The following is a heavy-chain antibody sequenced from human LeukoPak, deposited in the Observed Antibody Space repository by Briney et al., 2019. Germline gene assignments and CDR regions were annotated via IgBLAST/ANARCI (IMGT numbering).Heavy chain of an antibody. CDR3: ARAAGGTPFDP. CDR1: GGTFSSYA. CDR2: IIPIFVTA. J-gene: IGHJ5*02. Sequence: ASVKVSCKASGGTFSSYAISWVRQAPGQGLEWMGRIIPIFVTANYAQKFQGRVKITTDESTSPAYMELSSLRSEDTAVYYCARAAGGTPFDPWGQGTLVTVSS. V-gene: IGHV1-69*05. D-gene: IGHD1-26*01.